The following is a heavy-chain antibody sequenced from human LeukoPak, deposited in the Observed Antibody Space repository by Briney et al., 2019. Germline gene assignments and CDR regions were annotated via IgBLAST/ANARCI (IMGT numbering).Heavy chain of an antibody. CDR1: GFTFSSYE. D-gene: IGHD5-12*01. CDR3: ASPAATIVFDY. V-gene: IGHV3-48*03. J-gene: IGHJ4*02. CDR2: ISSSGSTI. Sequence: GGSLRLSRAASGFTFSSYEMNWVRQAPGKGLEWVSYISSSGSTIYYAGSVKGRFTISRDNAKNSLYLQMNSLRAEDTAVYYCASPAATIVFDYWGQGTLVTVSS.